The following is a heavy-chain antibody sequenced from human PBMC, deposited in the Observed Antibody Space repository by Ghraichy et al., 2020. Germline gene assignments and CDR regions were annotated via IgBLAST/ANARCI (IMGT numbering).Heavy chain of an antibody. V-gene: IGHV3-48*02. CDR3: ARDFYMDV. CDR2: ISGSTTI. Sequence: GGSLRLSCAASGFICSSYTMNWVRQAPGKGLEWISYISGSTTIYYADSLKGRFTISRDNAKNSLYLQMNSLRDEDTAVYYCARDFYMDVWGKGTTVTVSS. CDR1: GFICSSYT. J-gene: IGHJ6*03.